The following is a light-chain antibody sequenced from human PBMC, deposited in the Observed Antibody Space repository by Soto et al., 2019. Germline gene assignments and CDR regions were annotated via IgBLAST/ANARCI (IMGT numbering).Light chain of an antibody. CDR2: AAS. V-gene: IGKV1-9*01. CDR1: QGISSY. Sequence: IQLTQSPSSLSASVGDRFTITCRSSQGISSYLAWYQQTPRKAPQLLIYAASTLQSGVPSRFSGSGSGTDFTLTISSLQPEDFATYYCQQLNSYPLTFGQGTRLEIK. J-gene: IGKJ5*01. CDR3: QQLNSYPLT.